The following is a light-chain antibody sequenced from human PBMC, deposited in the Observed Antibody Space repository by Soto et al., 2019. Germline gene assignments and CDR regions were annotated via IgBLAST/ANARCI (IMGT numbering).Light chain of an antibody. CDR3: QESYSDPPRVT. J-gene: IGKJ5*01. CDR2: SAS. Sequence: DIQMTQSPSSLSASVGDRVTITCRASQTITTYLNWYQQRPGKAPRLLIYSASTLQSGVPSRFSGSGSGTHFSLTINSLHAEDVATYYCQESYSDPPRVTFGQGTRL. V-gene: IGKV1-39*01. CDR1: QTITTY.